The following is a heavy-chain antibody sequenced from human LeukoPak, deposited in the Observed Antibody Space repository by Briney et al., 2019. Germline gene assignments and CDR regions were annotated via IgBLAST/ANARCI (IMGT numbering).Heavy chain of an antibody. V-gene: IGHV4-34*09. Sequence: LRLSCAASGFTFSDYYMSWIRQRPGTGLEWIGYIYHSGNANYNPSLQSRVVISVDTSKNQFSLNLSSVTAADTAVYYCARDRGYSYGLDYWGQGRLVTVSS. CDR2: IYHSGNA. CDR1: GFTFSDYY. D-gene: IGHD5-18*01. CDR3: ARDRGYSYGLDY. J-gene: IGHJ4*02.